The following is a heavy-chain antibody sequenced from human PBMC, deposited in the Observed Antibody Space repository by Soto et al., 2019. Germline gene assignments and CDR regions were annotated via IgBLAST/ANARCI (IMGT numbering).Heavy chain of an antibody. Sequence: PGGSLRLSCAASGFTFTSYSMNWVRQAPGKGLEWVSYISISSSPIYYADSVKGRFTISRDNAKNSLYLQMNSLRDEDTAVYYCAVGAYGDYGGDYFEYWGQGTLVTVS. V-gene: IGHV3-48*02. D-gene: IGHD4-17*01. CDR3: AVGAYGDYGGDYFEY. CDR1: GFTFTSYS. J-gene: IGHJ4*02. CDR2: ISISSSPI.